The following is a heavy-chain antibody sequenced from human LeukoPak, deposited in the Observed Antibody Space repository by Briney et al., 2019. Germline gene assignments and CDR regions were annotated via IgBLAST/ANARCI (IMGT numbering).Heavy chain of an antibody. CDR1: GYTFTGYY. CDR2: INPNSGGT. CDR3: ARDLGIVVVPAAMSYMDV. D-gene: IGHD2-2*01. J-gene: IGHJ6*03. Sequence: ASVKVSCKASGYTFTGYYMHWVRQAPGQGLEWMGWINPNSGGTNYAQKFQGRVTTTRDTSISTAYMELSRLRSDDTAVYYCARDLGIVVVPAAMSYMDVWGKGTTVTVSS. V-gene: IGHV1-2*02.